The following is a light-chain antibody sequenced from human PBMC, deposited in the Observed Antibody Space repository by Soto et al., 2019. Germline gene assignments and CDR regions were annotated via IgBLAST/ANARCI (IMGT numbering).Light chain of an antibody. J-gene: IGKJ2*01. V-gene: IGKV1-39*01. CDR1: QSIRSY. Sequence: DIQMTQSPSSLSASVGDRVTITCRTSQSIRSYLSWYQQKPGKAPKLLIYAASSLQGGVPSRFSGSVSGTEFTLTVTGLQSEDFATYYCQQNFSPPYTFGHGTKLEIK. CDR3: QQNFSPPYT. CDR2: AAS.